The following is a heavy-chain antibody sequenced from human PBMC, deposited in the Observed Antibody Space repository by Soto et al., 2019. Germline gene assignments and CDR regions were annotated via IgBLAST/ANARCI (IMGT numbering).Heavy chain of an antibody. V-gene: IGHV4-59*01. D-gene: IGHD2-2*01. CDR3: ARSPVHCSIAHCQTIWFDP. CDR1: GGSISSYF. CDR2: IYYSGST. Sequence: SETLSLTCTVSGGSISSYFWSWIRQPPGKGLEWIGYIYYSGSTNYNPSLKSRVTMSGDTSKNQFSIKLTSVTAADMAVYYCARSPVHCSIAHCQTIWFDPWGQGTLVTVSS. J-gene: IGHJ5*02.